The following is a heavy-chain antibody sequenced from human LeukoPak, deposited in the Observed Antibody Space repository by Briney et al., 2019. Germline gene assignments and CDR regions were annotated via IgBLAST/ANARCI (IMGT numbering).Heavy chain of an antibody. D-gene: IGHD3-22*01. CDR2: ISSSSTYS. CDR1: GFTFSDYY. V-gene: IGHV3-11*06. CDR3: ARVMIGTVNWFDP. Sequence: GGSLRLSCVASGFTFSDYYMSWIRQAPGKGLEWVSYISSSSTYSSYADSVKGRFTISRDNAKNSLYLQMNSLRAEDMAVYYCARVMIGTVNWFDPWGQGTLVTVSS. J-gene: IGHJ5*02.